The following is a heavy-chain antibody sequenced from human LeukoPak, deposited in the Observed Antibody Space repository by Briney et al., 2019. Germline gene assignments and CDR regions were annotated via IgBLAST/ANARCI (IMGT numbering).Heavy chain of an antibody. V-gene: IGHV3-9*01. CDR3: ARDIGGMTTEYYFDY. Sequence: GGSLRLSCAASGFNFDDYGMHWVRQAPGKGLEWVSGISWNSGSIGYADSVKGRFTISRDNAKNSLYLQMNSLRAEDTAVYYCARDIGGMTTEYYFDYWGQGALVTVSS. CDR1: GFNFDDYG. J-gene: IGHJ4*02. D-gene: IGHD4-11*01. CDR2: ISWNSGSI.